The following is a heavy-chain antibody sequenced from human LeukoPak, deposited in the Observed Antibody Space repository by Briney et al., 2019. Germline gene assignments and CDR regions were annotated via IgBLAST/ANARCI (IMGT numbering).Heavy chain of an antibody. J-gene: IGHJ4*02. V-gene: IGHV3-30*04. CDR2: ISNEGRNK. Sequence: PGGSLRLSCAASGFIFSDYGMHWVRQAPGKGLEWVAVISNEGRNKYYADSVKGRFTISRDNSKNTLYLQMNSLRAEDTAVYYCARNYVWGSYPQGGDYWGQGTLATVSS. CDR1: GFIFSDYG. D-gene: IGHD3-16*02. CDR3: ARNYVWGSYPQGGDY.